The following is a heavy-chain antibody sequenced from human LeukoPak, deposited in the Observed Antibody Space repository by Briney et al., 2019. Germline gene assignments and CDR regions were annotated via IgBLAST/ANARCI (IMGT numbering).Heavy chain of an antibody. CDR2: IYPGGSDT. CDR1: GYNFTIYW. CDR3: ARQAIVGATNLDY. J-gene: IGHJ4*02. Sequence: GESLKISCKGSGYNFTIYWIGWVRQMPGKGLEWMGIIYPGGSDTRYSPSFQGQVTISADKSISTAYLQWSSLKASDTAMYYCARQAIVGATNLDYWGQGTLVTVSS. D-gene: IGHD1-26*01. V-gene: IGHV5-51*01.